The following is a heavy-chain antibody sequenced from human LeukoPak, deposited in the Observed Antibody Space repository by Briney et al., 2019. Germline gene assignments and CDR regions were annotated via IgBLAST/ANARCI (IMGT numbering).Heavy chain of an antibody. CDR1: GFTFSSYG. CDR3: AKDCSSTSCYYYMDV. D-gene: IGHD2-2*01. J-gene: IGHJ6*03. V-gene: IGHV3-30*02. CDR2: IRYDGSNK. Sequence: PGGSLRLSCAASGFTFSSYGMHWVRQAPGKGLEWVAFIRYDGSNKYYADSVKGRFTISRDNSKNTLYLQMNSLRAEDTAVYYCAKDCSSTSCYYYMDVWGKGTTVTVSS.